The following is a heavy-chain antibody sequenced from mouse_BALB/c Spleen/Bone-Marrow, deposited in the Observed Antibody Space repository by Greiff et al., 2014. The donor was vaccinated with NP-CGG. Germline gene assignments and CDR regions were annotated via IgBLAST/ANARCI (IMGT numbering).Heavy chain of an antibody. CDR3: TKPSFYYGSSYWYFDV. CDR2: IDPANGDT. J-gene: IGHJ1*01. D-gene: IGHD1-1*01. CDR1: GFNIKDTY. Sequence: EVQLQQSGAELAKPGASVKLSCTASGFNIKDTYMHWVKQRPERGLEWIGRIDPANGDTKYDPKFQGEATITADTSSNTAYLQLSSLTSEDTAVYYCTKPSFYYGSSYWYFDVWGAGTTVTVSS. V-gene: IGHV14-3*02.